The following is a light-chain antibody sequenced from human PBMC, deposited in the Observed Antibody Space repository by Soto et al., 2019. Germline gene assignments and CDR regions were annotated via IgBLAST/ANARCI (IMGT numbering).Light chain of an antibody. CDR1: QSIRNF. CDR2: AAS. J-gene: IGKJ1*01. CDR3: QQSYSTPT. V-gene: IGKV1-39*01. Sequence: DIQMTHSPSPLSASVGDRVTITCRASQSIRNFLNWYQQKPGKAPKVLMYAASSLQSGVPSRFSGSGSGTDFTLTISSLQPEDSATYYCQQSYSTPTFGQGTKVDIK.